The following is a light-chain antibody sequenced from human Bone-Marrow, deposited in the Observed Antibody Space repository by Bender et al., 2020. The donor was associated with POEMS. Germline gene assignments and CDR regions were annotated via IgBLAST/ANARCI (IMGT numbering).Light chain of an antibody. V-gene: IGLV1-44*01. CDR3: EAWEDSLNGWV. Sequence: QSVLTQPPSASGTPGQRFTISCSGSSSNIGTNPVNWYQQLPGTAPKLLIYINNQRPSGVPDRFSGSKSGTSASLAISGLQSEDEADYYCEAWEDSLNGWVFGGGTKLTVL. J-gene: IGLJ3*02. CDR2: INN. CDR1: SSNIGTNP.